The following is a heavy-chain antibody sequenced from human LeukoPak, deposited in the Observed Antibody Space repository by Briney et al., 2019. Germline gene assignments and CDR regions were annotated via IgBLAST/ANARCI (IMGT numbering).Heavy chain of an antibody. CDR2: VFISGST. V-gene: IGHV4-4*07. Sequence: SETLSLTCAVSGDSISCCYWTWIRQSAGKGLEWIGRVFISGSTNYNPSLQGRVTMSVDRSKSQFSLRLSSVTAADTAVYYCARAGPDGYNWEEDYWGQGTLVTVSS. D-gene: IGHD5-24*01. CDR3: ARAGPDGYNWEEDY. J-gene: IGHJ4*02. CDR1: GDSISCCY.